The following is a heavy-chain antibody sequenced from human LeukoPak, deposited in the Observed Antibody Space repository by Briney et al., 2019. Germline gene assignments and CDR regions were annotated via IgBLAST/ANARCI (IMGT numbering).Heavy chain of an antibody. CDR2: SNHSGST. CDR1: GGSFSGYY. V-gene: IGHV4-34*01. D-gene: IGHD2-15*01. CDR3: ARRGSTYCSGGSCYGWFDP. J-gene: IGHJ5*02. Sequence: PSETLSLTCAVYGGSFSGYYWSWIRQPPGKGLEWIGESNHSGSTNYNPSLKSRVTISVDTSKNQFSLKLSSVTAADTAVYYCARRGSTYCSGGSCYGWFDPWGQGTLVTVSS.